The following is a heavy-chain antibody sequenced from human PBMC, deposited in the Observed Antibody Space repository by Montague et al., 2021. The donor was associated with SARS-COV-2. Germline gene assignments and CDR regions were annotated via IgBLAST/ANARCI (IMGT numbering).Heavy chain of an antibody. J-gene: IGHJ4*02. D-gene: IGHD6-6*01. CDR2: ISPTGST. V-gene: IGHV4-39*02. CDR1: GGSISSSSYY. CDR3: VRAPNEYYFDY. Sequence: SETLSLTCTVSGGSISSSSYYWGWIRQPPGRGPELIGHISPTGSTRYNPSLDSRVTISLDTSKSRLSLELTSVTVADTSIYFCVRAPNEYYFDYWGQGTPVSVSS.